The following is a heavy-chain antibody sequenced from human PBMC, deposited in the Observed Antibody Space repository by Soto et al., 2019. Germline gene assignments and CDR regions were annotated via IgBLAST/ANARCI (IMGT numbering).Heavy chain of an antibody. CDR2: VNHSGRT. J-gene: IGHJ4*02. V-gene: IGHV4-34*01. CDR1: GRSFSGYY. D-gene: IGHD3-22*01. Sequence: SETLSHTYSVYGRSFSGYYWSWIRQSPGKGLEWIGEVNHSGRTNYNPSLKSRVTVSVDTSKNQFSLKLTSLTAADTAVYHCARGITMTVLLQRDAPDNHYLDACGRGNLVTVS. CDR3: ARGITMTVLLQRDAPDNHYLDA.